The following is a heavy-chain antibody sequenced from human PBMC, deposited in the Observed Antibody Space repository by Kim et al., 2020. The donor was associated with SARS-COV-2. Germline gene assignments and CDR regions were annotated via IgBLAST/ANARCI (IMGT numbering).Heavy chain of an antibody. V-gene: IGHV3-15*01. D-gene: IGHD3-16*02. CDR2: IKSKTDGGTT. Sequence: GGSLRLSCAASGFTFSNAWMSWVRQAPGKGLEWVGRIKSKTDGGTTDYAAPVKGRFTISRDDSKNTLYLQMNSLKTEDTAVYYCTTLPGIRGSYRAYYYYGMDVWGQGTTVTVSS. CDR1: GFTFSNAW. CDR3: TTLPGIRGSYRAYYYYGMDV. J-gene: IGHJ6*02.